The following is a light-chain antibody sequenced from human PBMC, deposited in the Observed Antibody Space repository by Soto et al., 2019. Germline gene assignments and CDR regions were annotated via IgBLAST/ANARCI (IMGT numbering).Light chain of an antibody. CDR2: GAS. CDR3: QQYNNWPKT. CDR1: QSVSSY. J-gene: IGKJ1*01. V-gene: IGKV3D-15*01. Sequence: ETVLTQSPATLSLSPGERATLSCMASQSVSSYLAWYQQKPGQAPRLLIYGASSRATGIPDRFSGSGSGTEFTLTISSLQSEDFAVYYCQQYNNWPKTFGQGAKVDI.